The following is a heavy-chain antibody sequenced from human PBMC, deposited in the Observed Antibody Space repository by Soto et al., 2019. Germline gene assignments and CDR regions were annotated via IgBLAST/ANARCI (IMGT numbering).Heavy chain of an antibody. CDR3: ARSSGWHFDS. Sequence: QVQLQESGPGLVKPSQTLSLTCTVSSGSISSGGYYWSWIRQHPGKGLEWIGYIYYSGSTYYNPSLKSRVIMSLDTSKTQLSLKLSSVTAADTAVDYCARSSGWHFDSWGQGALATVSS. V-gene: IGHV4-31*03. J-gene: IGHJ4*02. D-gene: IGHD6-19*01. CDR2: IYYSGST. CDR1: SGSISSGGYY.